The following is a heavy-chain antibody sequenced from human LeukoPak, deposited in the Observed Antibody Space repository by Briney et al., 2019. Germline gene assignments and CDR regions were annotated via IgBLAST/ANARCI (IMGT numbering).Heavy chain of an antibody. J-gene: IGHJ4*01. CDR1: AGSISNGDYY. D-gene: IGHD6-25*01. Sequence: SETLSLTSSVSAGSISNGDYYWGWTRQAPGKGLEWIGCIFYGESTHYNPSLKSRATISVDTSKNQFSLKLTSVTAADAAIYYCASQLPTAAADSRAYFDYWGQGTVVTVSS. CDR3: ASQLPTAAADSRAYFDY. V-gene: IGHV4-39*01. CDR2: IFYGEST.